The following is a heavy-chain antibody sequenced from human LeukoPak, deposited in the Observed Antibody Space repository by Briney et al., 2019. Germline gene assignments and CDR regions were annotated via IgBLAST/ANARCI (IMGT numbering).Heavy chain of an antibody. J-gene: IGHJ4*02. Sequence: GALVKVSCKASGDTFTSYYMHWVRQAPGQGLEWMGIINPSGGSTSYAQKFQGRVTMTRDTSTSTVYMELSSLRSEDTAVYYCAGEEDQWLLGYWGQGTLVTVSS. CDR1: GDTFTSYY. V-gene: IGHV1-46*01. CDR2: INPSGGST. D-gene: IGHD6-19*01. CDR3: AGEEDQWLLGY.